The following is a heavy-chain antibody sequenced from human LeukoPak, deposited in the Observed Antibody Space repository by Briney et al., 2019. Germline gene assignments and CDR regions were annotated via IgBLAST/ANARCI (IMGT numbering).Heavy chain of an antibody. V-gene: IGHV4-31*03. CDR3: ARGGFYYYYGMDV. Sequence: SQTLSRTCTVSGGSISSGGYYWSWIRQHPGKGLEWIGYIYYSESAYYNPSLKSRVTISVDTSKNQFSLKLSSVTAADTAVYYCARGGFYYYYGMDVWGQGTTVTVSS. CDR2: IYYSESA. CDR1: GGSISSGGYY. J-gene: IGHJ6*02.